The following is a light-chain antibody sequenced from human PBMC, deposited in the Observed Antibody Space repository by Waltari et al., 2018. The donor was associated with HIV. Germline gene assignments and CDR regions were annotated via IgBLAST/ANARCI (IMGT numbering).Light chain of an antibody. CDR1: QNINNNY. Sequence: EIVLTQSPATLSLSPGERATLSCGASQNINNNYLAWYQQKPGLAPRLLIYDTSNRATGIPDRFTGSGSGTDFTLTISRLEPEDFAVYYCQHYSNTPWTFGQGPRWKSN. CDR2: DTS. V-gene: IGKV3D-20*01. CDR3: QHYSNTPWT. J-gene: IGKJ1*01.